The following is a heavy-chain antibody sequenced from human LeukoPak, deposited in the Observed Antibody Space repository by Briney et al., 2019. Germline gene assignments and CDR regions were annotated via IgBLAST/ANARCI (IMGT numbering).Heavy chain of an antibody. J-gene: IGHJ6*03. CDR2: ISAYNGNT. V-gene: IGHV1-18*01. CDR1: GYTFTSYG. D-gene: IGHD3-9*01. CDR3: ARPYYDILTGYYGDYYMDV. Sequence: GASVKVSCKASGYTFTSYGISWVRQAPGQGLEWMGWISAYNGNTNYAQKLQGRVTMTTDTSTSTAYMELRSLRSDDTAVYYCARPYYDILTGYYGDYYMDVWGKGTTVTVSS.